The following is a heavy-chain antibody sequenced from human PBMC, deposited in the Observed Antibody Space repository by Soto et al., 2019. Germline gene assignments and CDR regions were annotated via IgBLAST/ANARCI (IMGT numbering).Heavy chain of an antibody. Sequence: SETLSLTCTVSGASISSSGDYWTWIRQLPGKGLEWIGYIYHTGSTYYNPSLKSRVTISVDTSKNQFSLKLTSVTAADAAVFYCARSPYVYGDSVGFFDLWGQGTMVTVSS. J-gene: IGHJ3*01. CDR3: ARSPYVYGDSVGFFDL. D-gene: IGHD4-17*01. CDR1: GASISSSGDY. V-gene: IGHV4-31*03. CDR2: IYHTGST.